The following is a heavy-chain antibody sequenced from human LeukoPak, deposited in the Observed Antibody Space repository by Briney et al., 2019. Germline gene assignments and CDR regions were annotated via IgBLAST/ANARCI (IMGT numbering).Heavy chain of an antibody. CDR1: GFTFDDYA. V-gene: IGHV3-9*01. D-gene: IGHD3-3*01. CDR3: AKESGYPS. CDR2: INWNSGSV. Sequence: GGSLRLSCEASGFTFDDYAMHWVRQVPGKGLEWVSGINWNSGSVQYADSVKGRFIISRDNAKNSVYLQMNSLRTEDTAFYYCAKESGYPSWGQGTLVTVSS. J-gene: IGHJ4*02.